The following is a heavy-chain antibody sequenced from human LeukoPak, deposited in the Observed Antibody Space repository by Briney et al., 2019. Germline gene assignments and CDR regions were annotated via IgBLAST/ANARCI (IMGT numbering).Heavy chain of an antibody. Sequence: GESLRLSCAASGFTFSSYSMNWVRQAPGKGLEWVSSISSSSSYIYYADSVKGRFTISRDNAKNSLYLQMNSLRAEDTAVYYCARDRRAYVATMDYWGQGTLVTVSS. CDR3: ARDRRAYVATMDY. V-gene: IGHV3-21*01. CDR1: GFTFSSYS. J-gene: IGHJ4*02. D-gene: IGHD5-24*01. CDR2: ISSSSSYI.